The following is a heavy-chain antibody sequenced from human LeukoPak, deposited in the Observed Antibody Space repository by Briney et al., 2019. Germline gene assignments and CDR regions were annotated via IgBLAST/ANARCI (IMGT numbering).Heavy chain of an antibody. CDR2: ISRSSSAI. CDR3: ATSGYDYGYFDY. J-gene: IGHJ4*02. Sequence: GGSLRLSCAASGFTFSSYSMNWVRQAPGKGLEWVSYISRSSSAIFYADSVKGRFTISRDNAKNSLYLQVNSLRAEDTAVYYCATSGYDYGYFDYWGQGTLVTVPS. CDR1: GFTFSSYS. V-gene: IGHV3-48*01. D-gene: IGHD5-12*01.